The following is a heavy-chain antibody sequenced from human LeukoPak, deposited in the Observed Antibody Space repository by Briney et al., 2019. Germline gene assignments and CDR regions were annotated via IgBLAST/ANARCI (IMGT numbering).Heavy chain of an antibody. J-gene: IGHJ3*02. CDR3: VRQPGRTAAFDI. CDR2: IYYTGGET. D-gene: IGHD1/OR15-1a*01. CDR1: GGSIYSYY. Sequence: SETLSLTCTVSGGSIYSYYWSWIRQPPGKGLEWIGYIYYTGGETNYNPSLKSRLTISVDTSKNQFSLMLTSVTAADTAVYYCVRQPGRTAAFDIWAQGTMVTVSS. V-gene: IGHV4-59*08.